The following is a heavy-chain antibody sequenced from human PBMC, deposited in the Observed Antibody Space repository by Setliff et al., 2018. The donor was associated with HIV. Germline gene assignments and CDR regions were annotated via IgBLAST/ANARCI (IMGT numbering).Heavy chain of an antibody. CDR1: GGSININNYY. V-gene: IGHV4-39*07. J-gene: IGHJ4*02. D-gene: IGHD3-22*01. CDR3: AKGTYSYDSSGPDY. CDR2: IYYSGAT. Sequence: SETLSLTCTVSGGSININNYYWGWIRQPPGKGLEWIGSIYYSGATYYKPSLKSRLTISRDNSKNTLYLQMNSLRAEDTAVYYCAKGTYSYDSSGPDYWGQGTLVTVSS.